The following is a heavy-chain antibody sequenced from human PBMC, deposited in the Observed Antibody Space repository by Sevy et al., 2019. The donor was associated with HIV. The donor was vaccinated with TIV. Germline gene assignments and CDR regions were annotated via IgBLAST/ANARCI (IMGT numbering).Heavy chain of an antibody. CDR3: ATTKDYYESSGSPFDY. D-gene: IGHD3-22*01. CDR1: GSTLTQLS. V-gene: IGHV1-24*01. Sequence: ASVKVSCKVSGSTLTQLSIHWVRQAPGKGLEWMGSFDPEDGETVYPQRFQGRVTMTEDTSTDTAYMRLSSLRSEDTAVYYCATTKDYYESSGSPFDYWGQGTLVTVSS. J-gene: IGHJ4*02. CDR2: FDPEDGET.